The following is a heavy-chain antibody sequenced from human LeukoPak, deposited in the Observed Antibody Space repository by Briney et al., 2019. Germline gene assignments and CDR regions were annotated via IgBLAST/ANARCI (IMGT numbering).Heavy chain of an antibody. V-gene: IGHV5-10-1*01. CDR1: GYSFTNYW. Sequence: SGASLKSSCKAAGYSFTNYWISWVGQMPGKGLEWMGMIDPIDADTNYSPSFQGHVTISGDKSISTAYLQWSSLKASDTAMYYCTRVITGYCSGGSCYSGGYFDYWGQGTLVTVSS. D-gene: IGHD2-15*01. CDR2: IDPIDADT. J-gene: IGHJ4*02. CDR3: TRVITGYCSGGSCYSGGYFDY.